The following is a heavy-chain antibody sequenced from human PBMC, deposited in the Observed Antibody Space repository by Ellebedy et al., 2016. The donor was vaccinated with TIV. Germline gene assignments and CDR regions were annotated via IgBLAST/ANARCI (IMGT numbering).Heavy chain of an antibody. V-gene: IGHV1-2*04. J-gene: IGHJ4*02. CDR2: INPNSGGT. CDR1: GYTFTGYY. CDR3: ARGRYGSGIYYFDY. Sequence: AASVKVSCKASGYTFTGYYMHWARQAPGQGLEWMGWINPNSGGTNYAQKFQGWVTMTRDTSISTAYMELSRLRSDDTAVYYCARGRYGSGIYYFDYWGQGTLVTVSS. D-gene: IGHD3-10*01.